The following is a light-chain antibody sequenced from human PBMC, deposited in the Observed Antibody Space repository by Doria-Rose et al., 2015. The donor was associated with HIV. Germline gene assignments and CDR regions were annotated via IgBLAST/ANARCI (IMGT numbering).Light chain of an antibody. CDR2: TAT. CDR1: QGITSN. Sequence: DVQLTQSPSSLSASVGDRVTITCRASQGITSNLNWYQQKAGKAPKLLIFTATTLQSGVPSRFSGGGSGTDFTLTISSLRPEDFATYYCQQTYSFPYSFGQGTKLDIE. CDR3: QQTYSFPYS. V-gene: IGKV1-39*01. J-gene: IGKJ2*01.